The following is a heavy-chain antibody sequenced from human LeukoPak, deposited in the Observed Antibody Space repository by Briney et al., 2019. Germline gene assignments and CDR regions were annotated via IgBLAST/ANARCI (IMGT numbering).Heavy chain of an antibody. V-gene: IGHV4-61*02. Sequence: PSQTLSLTCTVSGGSISSDNYYWTWIRQPAGKGLEWIGRVYTGGSANYNPSLKSRVTMPVDTSKNQFSLKLNSVTAADTALYYCAREEYFDGSGYYFRYFDSWGQGILVTVSS. J-gene: IGHJ4*02. CDR1: GGSISSDNYY. CDR3: AREEYFDGSGYYFRYFDS. CDR2: VYTGGSA. D-gene: IGHD3-22*01.